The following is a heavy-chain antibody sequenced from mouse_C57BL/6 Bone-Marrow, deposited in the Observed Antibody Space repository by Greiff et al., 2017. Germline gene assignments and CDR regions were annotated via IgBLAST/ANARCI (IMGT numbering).Heavy chain of an antibody. Sequence: EVQLVESGPGLVKPSQSLSLTCSVTGYSITSGYYWNWIRQSPGNKLEWMGHISYDGRNKSTPSLKNRISITRDTSKHQFCLKLNSVTTDDTATYYCTRDLLWSFDYWGQGTTLTVSS. CDR1: GYSITSGYY. J-gene: IGHJ2*01. D-gene: IGHD2-10*01. V-gene: IGHV3-6*01. CDR3: TRDLLWSFDY. CDR2: ISYDGRN.